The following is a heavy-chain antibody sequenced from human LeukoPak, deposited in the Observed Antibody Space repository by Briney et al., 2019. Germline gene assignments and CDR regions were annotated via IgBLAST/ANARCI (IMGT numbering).Heavy chain of an antibody. CDR3: ARGREYCSGGSCYRYYYYYMDV. D-gene: IGHD2-15*01. J-gene: IGHJ6*03. Sequence: SETLSLTCAVYGGSFSGYYRSWIRQPPGKGLEWIGEINHSGSTNYNPSLKSRVTISVDTSKNQFSLKLSSVTAADTAVYYCARGREYCSGGSCYRYYYYYMDVWGKGTTVTVSS. CDR2: INHSGST. CDR1: GGSFSGYY. V-gene: IGHV4-34*01.